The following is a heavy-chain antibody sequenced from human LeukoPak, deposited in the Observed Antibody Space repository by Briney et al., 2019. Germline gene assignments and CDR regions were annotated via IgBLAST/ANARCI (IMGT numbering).Heavy chain of an antibody. D-gene: IGHD3-3*01. J-gene: IGHJ4*02. CDR2: IYCSEST. CDR3: ARAPGVLRFLEWLLYFDY. CDR1: GGSISSGGYY. Sequence: TTSQTLSLTCTVSGGSISSGGYYWSWIRQHPGKGLEWIGYIYCSESTYYKPSLKSRVTISVDTSKNQFSLKLSSVTAADTAVYYCARAPGVLRFLEWLLYFDYWGQGTLVTVSS. V-gene: IGHV4-31*03.